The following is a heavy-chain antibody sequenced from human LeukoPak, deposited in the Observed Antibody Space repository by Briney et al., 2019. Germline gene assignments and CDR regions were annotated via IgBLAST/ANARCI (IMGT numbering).Heavy chain of an antibody. CDR3: ARANFLYCSSTTCLFDY. J-gene: IGHJ4*02. CDR2: INPNDGDT. V-gene: IGHV1-2*02. CDR1: RYTFTDYY. D-gene: IGHD2-2*01. Sequence: ASVNVSCTASRYTFTDYYMHWVRQAPGQGFEWMGWINPNDGDTNYAQKFQGRVTMTRDTSISTAHMEVSRLRSDDTAVYYCARANFLYCSSTTCLFDYWPQGTVVTVSS.